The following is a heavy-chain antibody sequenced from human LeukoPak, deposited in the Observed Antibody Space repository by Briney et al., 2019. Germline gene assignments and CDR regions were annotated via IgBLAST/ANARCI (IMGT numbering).Heavy chain of an antibody. CDR3: ARYRVVVAALDY. D-gene: IGHD2-15*01. CDR2: IIPIFGTA. J-gene: IGHJ4*02. Sequence: AASVKVSCKASGGTFSSYAISWVRQAPGQGLEWMGGIIPIFGTANYAQKFQGRVTITADESTSTAYMELSSLRSEDTAVYYCARYRVVVAALDYWGQGTLVTVSS. V-gene: IGHV1-69*13. CDR1: GGTFSSYA.